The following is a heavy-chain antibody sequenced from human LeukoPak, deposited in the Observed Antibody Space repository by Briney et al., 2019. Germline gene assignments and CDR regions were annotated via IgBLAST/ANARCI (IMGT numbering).Heavy chain of an antibody. J-gene: IGHJ4*02. CDR2: ISGSGGST. V-gene: IGHV3-23*01. Sequence: GGSLRLSCAASGFTFSSYAMSWVRQAPGKGLEWVSAISGSGGSTYYADSVKGRFTISRDNSKNTLYLQMNSLRAEDTAVYYCARESYYDSSGYQAYWGQGTLVTVSS. CDR1: GFTFSSYA. D-gene: IGHD3-22*01. CDR3: ARESYYDSSGYQAY.